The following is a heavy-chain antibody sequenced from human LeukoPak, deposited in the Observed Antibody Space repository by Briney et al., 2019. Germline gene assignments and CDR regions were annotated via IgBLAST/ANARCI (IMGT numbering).Heavy chain of an antibody. Sequence: SGTLSLTCAVSGGSISSSNWWGWVRQPPGKGLEWIGEIYHSGSPNYNPSLKSRVTISVDKSRNHFSLDLSSVTAADTAVYYCARVNINNWHSCDYWGQGTLVTVSS. V-gene: IGHV4-4*02. J-gene: IGHJ4*02. CDR2: IYHSGSP. D-gene: IGHD1-1*01. CDR3: ARVNINNWHSCDY. CDR1: GGSISSSNW.